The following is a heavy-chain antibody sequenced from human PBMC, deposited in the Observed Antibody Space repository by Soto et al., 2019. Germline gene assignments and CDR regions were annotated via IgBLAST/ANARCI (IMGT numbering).Heavy chain of an antibody. Sequence: PSETLSLTCTVSGGSISSYYWSWIRQPPGKGLEWIWYIYYSGSTNYNPSLKSRVTISVDTSKNQFSLKLSSVTAADTAVYYCAASCVACGGFNYYGMDVWGQGTTVTVSS. J-gene: IGHJ6*02. CDR3: AASCVACGGFNYYGMDV. CDR2: IYYSGST. CDR1: GGSISSYY. V-gene: IGHV4-59*12. D-gene: IGHD2-21*01.